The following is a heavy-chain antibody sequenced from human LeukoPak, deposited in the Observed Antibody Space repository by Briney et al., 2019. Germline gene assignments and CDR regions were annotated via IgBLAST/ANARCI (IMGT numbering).Heavy chain of an antibody. CDR2: ISGSGGST. V-gene: IGHV3-23*01. Sequence: QSGGSLRLSCAASGFTFSSYAMSWVRQAPGKGLEWVSAISGSGGSTYYADSVKGRFTISRDNSKNTLYVQMNSLRAEGTAVYYCAKDGGSGYYYFDYWGQGTLVTVSS. J-gene: IGHJ4*02. D-gene: IGHD3-22*01. CDR1: GFTFSSYA. CDR3: AKDGGSGYYYFDY.